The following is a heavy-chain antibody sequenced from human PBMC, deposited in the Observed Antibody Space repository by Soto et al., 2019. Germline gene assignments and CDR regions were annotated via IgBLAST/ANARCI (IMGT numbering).Heavy chain of an antibody. D-gene: IGHD3-10*01. Sequence: GGSLRLSCAASGFTFSSYAMSWVRQAPGKGLEWVSAISGSGGSTYYADSVKGRFTISRDNSKNTLYLQMNSLRAEDTAVYYCAKDPGSGWFGELSHINWFDPWGQGTLVTVSS. J-gene: IGHJ5*02. CDR2: ISGSGGST. V-gene: IGHV3-23*01. CDR3: AKDPGSGWFGELSHINWFDP. CDR1: GFTFSSYA.